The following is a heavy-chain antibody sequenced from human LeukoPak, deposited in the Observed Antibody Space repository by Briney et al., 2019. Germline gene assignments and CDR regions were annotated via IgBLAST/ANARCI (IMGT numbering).Heavy chain of an antibody. Sequence: PSETLSLTCTVSGGSISSYYWSWIRQPPGKGLEWIGYIYYSGSTNYNPSLKSRVTISVDTSENQFSLKLSSVTAADTAVYYCARASYSYDINGWVPFDYWGQGTLVTVSS. CDR3: ARASYSYDINGWVPFDY. CDR2: IYYSGST. D-gene: IGHD3-22*01. CDR1: GGSISSYY. V-gene: IGHV4-59*08. J-gene: IGHJ4*02.